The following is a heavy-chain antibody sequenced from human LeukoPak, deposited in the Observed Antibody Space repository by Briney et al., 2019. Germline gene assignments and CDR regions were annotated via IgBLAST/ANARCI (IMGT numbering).Heavy chain of an antibody. Sequence: PGGSLRLSCSASGFTFISYAMHWVRQAPGNGLEYVSGISNNGGNTYYADSVKGRFTISRDNSKNTLYLQMSSLRAEETAVYHCVKGGQRWLQFGFDYWGQGTLVTVSS. CDR3: VKGGQRWLQFGFDY. J-gene: IGHJ4*02. V-gene: IGHV3-64D*06. CDR2: ISNNGGNT. D-gene: IGHD5-24*01. CDR1: GFTFISYA.